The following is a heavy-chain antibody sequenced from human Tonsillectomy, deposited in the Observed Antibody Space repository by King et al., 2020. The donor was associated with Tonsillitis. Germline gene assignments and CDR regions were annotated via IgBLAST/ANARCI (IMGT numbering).Heavy chain of an antibody. Sequence: VQLQQWGAGLLKPSETLSLTCAVYGGSFSGYYWNWIRQPPGKGLEWIGEINHRGTTNYNPSLKSHVTISVDTSKSQFSLKLCSVTAADTAVYYCARSESGYYSVSLGYWGQGTLVTVSS. V-gene: IGHV4-34*01. J-gene: IGHJ4*02. D-gene: IGHD3-3*01. CDR1: GGSFSGYY. CDR2: INHRGTT. CDR3: ARSESGYYSVSLGY.